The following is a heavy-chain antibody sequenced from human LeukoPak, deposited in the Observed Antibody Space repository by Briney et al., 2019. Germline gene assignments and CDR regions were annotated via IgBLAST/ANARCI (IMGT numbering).Heavy chain of an antibody. CDR3: ARLKVPAATFDY. J-gene: IGHJ4*02. Sequence: SETLSLTCTVSGGSISSGDYYWSWIRQPPGKGLEWIGYIYYSGSTYYNPSLKSRVTISVDTSKNQFSLQLSSVPAADTAVYYCARLKVPAATFDYWGQGTLVTVSS. D-gene: IGHD2-2*01. V-gene: IGHV4-30-4*08. CDR2: IYYSGST. CDR1: GGSISSGDYY.